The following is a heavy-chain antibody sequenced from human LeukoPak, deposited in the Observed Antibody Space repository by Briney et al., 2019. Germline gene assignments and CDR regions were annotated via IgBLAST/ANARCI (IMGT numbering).Heavy chain of an antibody. CDR3: ASSCSSTSCLPAYYYYYYMDV. CDR1: GGTFSSYS. V-gene: IGHV1-69*13. CDR2: IIPIFGTA. D-gene: IGHD2-2*01. Sequence: GASVKVSCKASGGTFSSYSISWVRQAPGQGLEWLGGIIPIFGTANYAQKFQGRVTITADESTSTAYMELGSLRSEDTAVYYCASSCSSTSCLPAYYYYYYMDVWGKGTTVTVSS. J-gene: IGHJ6*03.